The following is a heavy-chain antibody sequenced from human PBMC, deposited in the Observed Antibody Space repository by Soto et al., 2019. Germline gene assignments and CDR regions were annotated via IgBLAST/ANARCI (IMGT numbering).Heavy chain of an antibody. J-gene: IGHJ4*02. V-gene: IGHV3-23*01. D-gene: IGHD2-15*01. CDR3: AFRNYIGYCSGVSCYHYFDF. Sequence: GGSLRLSCATSGFTFSNYAMSWVRQAPGKGLECVSTITTSDSTYYADSVKGRFTISRDSSKNTVYLQMNSLRADDTAIYYCAFRNYIGYCSGVSCYHYFDFWGLGTLVTVSS. CDR1: GFTFSNYA. CDR2: ITTSDST.